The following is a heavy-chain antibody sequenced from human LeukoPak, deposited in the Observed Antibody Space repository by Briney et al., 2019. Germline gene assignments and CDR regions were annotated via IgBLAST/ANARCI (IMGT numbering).Heavy chain of an antibody. CDR1: GFTFSSYS. J-gene: IGHJ6*03. CDR3: ARDTGEAYWDYYYYMDV. D-gene: IGHD3-10*01. Sequence: GSLRLSCAASGFTFSSYSMNWVRQAPGKGLEWVSSISSSSSYIYYADSVKGRFTISRDNAKNSLYLQMNSLRAEDTAVYYCARDTGEAYWDYYYYMDVWGKGTTVTVSS. CDR2: ISSSSSYI. V-gene: IGHV3-21*01.